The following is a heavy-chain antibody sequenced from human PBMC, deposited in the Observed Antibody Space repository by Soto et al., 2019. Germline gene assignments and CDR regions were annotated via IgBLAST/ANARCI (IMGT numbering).Heavy chain of an antibody. CDR3: ARDARRGESLRPSNWFDP. V-gene: IGHV3-30-3*01. D-gene: IGHD3-16*01. Sequence: QVQLVESGGGVVQPGRSLRLSCAASGFTFSSYAMHWVRQAPGKGLEWVAVISYDGSNKYYADHVKGRFNISRDNSKNTLYLQMNSLRAEDTAVYYCARDARRGESLRPSNWFDPWGQGTLVTVSS. J-gene: IGHJ5*02. CDR2: ISYDGSNK. CDR1: GFTFSSYA.